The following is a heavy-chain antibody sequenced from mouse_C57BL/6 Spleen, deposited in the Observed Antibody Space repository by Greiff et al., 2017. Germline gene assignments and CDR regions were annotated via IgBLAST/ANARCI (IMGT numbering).Heavy chain of an antibody. D-gene: IGHD2-4*01. Sequence: EVKLVESGGDLVKPGGSLKLSCAASGFTFSSYGMSWVRPTPDKRLEWVATISSGGSYTYYPDSVKGRFTISRDNAKNTLYLQMSSLKSEDTAMYYCARVYYDYDDGRAWFAYWGQGTLVTVSA. V-gene: IGHV5-6*01. CDR1: GFTFSSYG. CDR2: ISSGGSYT. CDR3: ARVYYDYDDGRAWFAY. J-gene: IGHJ3*01.